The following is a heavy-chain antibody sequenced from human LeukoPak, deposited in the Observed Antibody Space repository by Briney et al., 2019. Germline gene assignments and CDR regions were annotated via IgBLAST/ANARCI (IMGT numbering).Heavy chain of an antibody. CDR3: ARAMYSSGWDPFDY. Sequence: GGSLRLSCAASGFTFKNYAMSWVRPAPGKGLEWVAVISYDGSNKYYADSVKGRFAISRDNSKNTLYLQMNSLRAEDTAVYYCARAMYSSGWDPFDYWGQGTLVTVSS. D-gene: IGHD6-19*01. J-gene: IGHJ4*02. CDR2: ISYDGSNK. V-gene: IGHV3-30*09. CDR1: GFTFKNYA.